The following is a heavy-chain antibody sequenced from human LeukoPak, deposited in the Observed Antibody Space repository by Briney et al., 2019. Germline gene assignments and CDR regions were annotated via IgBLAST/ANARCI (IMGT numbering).Heavy chain of an antibody. Sequence: PGGSLRLSCAASGFTFDDYAMHWVRQAPGKGLEWVSGISWNSGSIGYADSVKGRFTISRDNAKNSLYLQMNSLRAEDTALYYCAKGGSSWRQDFQHWGQGTLVTVSS. V-gene: IGHV3-9*01. CDR1: GFTFDDYA. D-gene: IGHD6-13*01. CDR2: ISWNSGSI. J-gene: IGHJ1*01. CDR3: AKGGSSWRQDFQH.